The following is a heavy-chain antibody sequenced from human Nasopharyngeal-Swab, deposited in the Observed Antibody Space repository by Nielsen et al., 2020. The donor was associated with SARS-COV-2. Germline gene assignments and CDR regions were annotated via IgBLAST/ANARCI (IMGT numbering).Heavy chain of an antibody. CDR2: IYPDDSDT. Sequence: GESLKISCKGSGYSFTNYWIGWVRQMPGKGLEWMGIIYPDDSDTRYNPSFQGHVTISADKSISTAYLQWSSLKASDSAIYYCARRGEYAEFFQDWGQGTLVTVSS. V-gene: IGHV5-51*01. D-gene: IGHD4-17*01. CDR1: GYSFTNYW. J-gene: IGHJ1*01. CDR3: ARRGEYAEFFQD.